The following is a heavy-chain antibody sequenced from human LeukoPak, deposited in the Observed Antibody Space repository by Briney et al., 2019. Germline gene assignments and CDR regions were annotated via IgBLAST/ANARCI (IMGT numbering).Heavy chain of an antibody. CDR3: ARGIYGVGY. V-gene: IGHV3-7*04. CDR2: IKQDGSEK. D-gene: IGHD5-12*01. J-gene: IGHJ4*02. Sequence: GGSLRLSCAASGFTFSSYSMNWVRQAPGKGLEWVANIKQDGSEKYYVDSVKGRFTISRDNAKSSLYLQMNSLRAEDTAVYYCARGIYGVGYWGQGTLVTVSS. CDR1: GFTFSSYS.